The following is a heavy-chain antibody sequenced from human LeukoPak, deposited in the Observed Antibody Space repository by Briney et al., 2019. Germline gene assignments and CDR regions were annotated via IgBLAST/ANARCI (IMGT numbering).Heavy chain of an antibody. CDR1: GYTFTSYG. V-gene: IGHV1-18*01. CDR2: ISAYNGNT. D-gene: IGHD6-13*01. Sequence: ASVKVSCKASGYTFTSYGISWVRQAPGQGLEWMGWISAYNGNTNYAQKLQGRVTMTTDTSTSTAYMELRSLRSDDTAVYYCARDHGIAAAGSGIDYWGQGTLVTVSS. CDR3: ARDHGIAAAGSGIDY. J-gene: IGHJ4*02.